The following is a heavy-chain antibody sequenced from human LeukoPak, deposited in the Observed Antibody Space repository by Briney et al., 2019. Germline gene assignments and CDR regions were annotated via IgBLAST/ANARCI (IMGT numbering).Heavy chain of an antibody. J-gene: IGHJ4*02. V-gene: IGHV4-59*11. CDR3: GSDKGWQQPAPFYY. CDR1: GGSISSLY. CDR2: IYYCGSN. D-gene: IGHD1-14*01. Sequence: SETLSLTCTVSGGSISSLYWSWIRKPPEEGLEWIGYIYYCGSNNLNPPLKSRVTISVDTSKNQFSLKLSSVTAVDPAVYFLGSDKGWQQPAPFYYCGQKSLVTVSS.